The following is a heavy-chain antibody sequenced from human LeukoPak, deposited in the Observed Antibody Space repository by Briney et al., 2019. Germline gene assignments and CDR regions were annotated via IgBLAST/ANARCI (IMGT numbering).Heavy chain of an antibody. V-gene: IGHV1-2*04. J-gene: IGHJ6*04. D-gene: IGHD1-1*01. CDR3: ACSTTGTTWGLYGMDV. CDR2: INPNSGGT. Sequence: ASVKVSCKASGYTFTGYYMHWVRQAPGQGLEWMGLINPNSGGTNYAQKFQGWVTMTRDTSISTAYMELSRLRSDDTAVYYCACSTTGTTWGLYGMDVWGKGTTVTVSS. CDR1: GYTFTGYY.